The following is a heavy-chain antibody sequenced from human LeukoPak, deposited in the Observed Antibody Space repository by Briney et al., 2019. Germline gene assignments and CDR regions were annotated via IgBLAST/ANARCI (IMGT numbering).Heavy chain of an antibody. D-gene: IGHD2-15*01. CDR1: GFTFSSYS. V-gene: IGHV3-15*01. CDR2: IKSKTDGGTT. Sequence: GGSLRLSCAASGFTFSSYSMNWVRQAPGKGLEWVGRIKSKTDGGTTDYAAPVKGRFTISRDDSKNTLYLQMNSLKTEDTAVYYCTTGRYCSGGSCYGDYWGQGTLVTVSS. J-gene: IGHJ4*02. CDR3: TTGRYCSGGSCYGDY.